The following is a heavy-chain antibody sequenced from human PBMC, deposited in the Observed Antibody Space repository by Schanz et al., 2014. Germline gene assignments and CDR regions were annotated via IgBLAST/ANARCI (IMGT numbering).Heavy chain of an antibody. CDR3: ARDLGGDQTDY. Sequence: QVQLVESGGGVVQPGRSLRLSCSASGFTFSSYGMHWVRQAPGKGLEWVAFIRYEGSDKYYGDSVKGRFTISRDNSKNTLYLQMNSLRAEDTAVYYCARDLGGDQTDYWGQGTLVTVSS. V-gene: IGHV3-33*01. CDR1: GFTFSSYG. J-gene: IGHJ4*02. D-gene: IGHD4-17*01. CDR2: IRYEGSDK.